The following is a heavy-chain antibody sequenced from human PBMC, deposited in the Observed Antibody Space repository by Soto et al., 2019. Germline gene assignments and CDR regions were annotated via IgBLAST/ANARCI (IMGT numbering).Heavy chain of an antibody. CDR1: GFTFSNAW. V-gene: IGHV3-15*01. Sequence: PGGSLRLSCAASGFTFSNAWMSWVRQAPGKGLEWVGRIKSKTDGGTTDYAAPVKGRFTISRDDSKNTLYLQMNSLKTEDTAVYYCTTDSTTYYYDSSAHPSSDRYFDYWGQGTLVTVSS. CDR3: TTDSTTYYYDSSAHPSSDRYFDY. J-gene: IGHJ4*02. CDR2: IKSKTDGGTT. D-gene: IGHD3-22*01.